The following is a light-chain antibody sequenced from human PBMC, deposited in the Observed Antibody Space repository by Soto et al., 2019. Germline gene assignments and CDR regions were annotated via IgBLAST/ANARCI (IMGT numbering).Light chain of an antibody. V-gene: IGKV3-15*01. CDR2: GAS. CDR3: QQYNTWHPKMA. J-gene: IGKJ1*01. CDR1: QSVSSD. Sequence: VATQSPATLSVFPGETATLSCRASQSVSSDLAWYQQRPGQAPRLLIYGASTRATGIPARFRGSGSGTEFRLTISRLQSEDFATYYCQQYNTWHPKMAFGRGTKVEIK.